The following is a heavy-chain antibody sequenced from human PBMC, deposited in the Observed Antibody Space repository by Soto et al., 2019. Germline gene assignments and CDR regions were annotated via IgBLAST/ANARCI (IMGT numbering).Heavy chain of an antibody. CDR3: VYSGGYYAYYFDY. V-gene: IGHV3-23*01. J-gene: IGHJ4*02. D-gene: IGHD1-26*01. CDR1: GFTFSSYA. Sequence: EVQLLESGGGLVQPGGSLRLSCAASGFTFSSYAMSWVRQASGKGLEWVSAISGSGGSTYYADAVKGRFTISRDNSKNLLYLQMNSLRAEDTAVYYCVYSGGYYAYYFDYWGQGTLVTVSS. CDR2: ISGSGGST.